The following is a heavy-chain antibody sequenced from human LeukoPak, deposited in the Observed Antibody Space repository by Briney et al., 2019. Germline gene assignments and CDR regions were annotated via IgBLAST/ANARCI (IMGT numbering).Heavy chain of an antibody. CDR3: ARVRDGYNRGSFDY. J-gene: IGHJ4*02. D-gene: IGHD5-24*01. Sequence: GGSLRLSCAASGFTFSNYAMHWVRQAPGKGLEYVSAISNNGGSTFYANSVKGRFTISRDNSKNTLYLQMGSLRPEDMAVYYCARVRDGYNRGSFDYWGQGTLVTVSS. V-gene: IGHV3-64*01. CDR1: GFTFSNYA. CDR2: ISNNGGST.